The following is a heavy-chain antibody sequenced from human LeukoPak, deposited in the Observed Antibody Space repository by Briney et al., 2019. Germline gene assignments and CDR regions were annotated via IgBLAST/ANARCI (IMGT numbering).Heavy chain of an antibody. CDR1: GFTFSSYS. J-gene: IGHJ4*02. V-gene: IGHV3-21*01. D-gene: IGHD2-2*01. CDR3: ARDRLRYCSSTSCYADY. Sequence: GGSLRLSCGASGFTFSSYSMNWVRQAPGKGLEWVSSISSSSSYIYYADSVKGRFTISRDNAKNSLYLQMNSLRAEDTAVYYCARDRLRYCSSTSCYADYWGQGTLVTVSS. CDR2: ISSSSSYI.